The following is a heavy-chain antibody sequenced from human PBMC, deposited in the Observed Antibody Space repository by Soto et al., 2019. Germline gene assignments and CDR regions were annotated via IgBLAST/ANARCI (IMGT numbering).Heavy chain of an antibody. V-gene: IGHV4-59*08. CDR1: GGSIRSYY. CDR3: AKGFGNYWAFDY. Sequence: KPSETLSLTCTVSGGSIRSYYWSWIRQPPGKGLEWIGYIYYSGSTKYNPSLKSRVTISVDSSKNQFSLKLDSVTAADTAVYYCAKGFGNYWAFDYWGQGTLVTVSS. J-gene: IGHJ4*02. CDR2: IYYSGST. D-gene: IGHD1-26*01.